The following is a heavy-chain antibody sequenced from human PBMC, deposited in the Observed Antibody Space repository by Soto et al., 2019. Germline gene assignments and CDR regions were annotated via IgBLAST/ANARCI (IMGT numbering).Heavy chain of an antibody. D-gene: IGHD1-1*01. CDR3: ARDPNDDYMDV. CDR1: GFTFSSYG. CDR2: IWYGGSNK. V-gene: IGHV3-33*01. J-gene: IGHJ6*03. Sequence: GGSLRLSCAASGFTFSSYGMHWVRQAPGKGLEWVAVIWYGGSNKYYADSVKGRFTISRDNSKNTLYLQMNSLRAEDTAVYYCARDPNDDYMDVWGKGTTVTVSS.